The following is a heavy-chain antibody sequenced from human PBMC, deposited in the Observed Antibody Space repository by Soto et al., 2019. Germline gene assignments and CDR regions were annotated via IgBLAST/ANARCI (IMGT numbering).Heavy chain of an antibody. V-gene: IGHV1-69*02. Sequence: QVQLVQSGAEVKKPGSSVKVSCKASGGTFSRYTINWVLQAPGQGLEWMGRIIPIAAIANYTQKFQGRVTITVDKSSTTAYMELSSLRSDDTAVYYCARGSTIVRGAPSWFDPRGQGTLVTVSS. CDR3: ARGSTIVRGAPSWFDP. J-gene: IGHJ5*02. CDR1: GGTFSRYT. CDR2: IIPIAAIA. D-gene: IGHD3-10*01.